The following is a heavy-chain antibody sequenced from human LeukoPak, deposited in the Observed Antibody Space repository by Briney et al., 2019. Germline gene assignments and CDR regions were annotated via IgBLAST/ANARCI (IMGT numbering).Heavy chain of an antibody. CDR3: ARGATHLRPPPFTYYYDS. D-gene: IGHD3-22*01. Sequence: SETLSLTCTVSGGSISSGDYYWSWIRQPPGKGLEWIGYIYYSGSTNYNPSLKSRVTISVDTSKNQFSLKLSSVTAADTAVYYCARGATHLRPPPFTYYYDSWGQGTLVTVSS. CDR1: GGSISSGDYY. CDR2: IYYSGST. J-gene: IGHJ4*02. V-gene: IGHV4-61*08.